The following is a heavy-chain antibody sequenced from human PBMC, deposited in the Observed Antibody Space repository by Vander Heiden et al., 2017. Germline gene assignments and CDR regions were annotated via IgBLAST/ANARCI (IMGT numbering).Heavy chain of an antibody. D-gene: IGHD1-26*01. Sequence: EVQLVESGGGLVKPGGSLRPPCALSGFTFTNAWMNWVRQAPGKGLEWVGRIKSKAEGGATDYAAPVKGRFTISRDDSENTVYLQMNSLKSEDTAVYYCTTGGSYSAFDIWGQGTMVTVSS. CDR3: TTGGSYSAFDI. V-gene: IGHV3-15*07. CDR2: IKSKAEGGAT. J-gene: IGHJ3*02. CDR1: GFTFTNAW.